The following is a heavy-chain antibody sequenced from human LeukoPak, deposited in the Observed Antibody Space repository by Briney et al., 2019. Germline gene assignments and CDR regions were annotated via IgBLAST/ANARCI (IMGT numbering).Heavy chain of an antibody. D-gene: IGHD2/OR15-2a*01. CDR3: ARHASNSCRFDL. CDR1: GGPISDTSGYL. J-gene: IGHJ5*02. CDR2: IYYTGTT. V-gene: IGHV4-39*01. Sequence: SETLSLTCSVSGGPISDTSGYLWGWVRQSAGEGLGWIGRIYYTGTTHYYPSLESRITISVYMSKNQFSLTLSSVTAADTAVYYCARHASNSCRFDLWGQGTLVTVSS.